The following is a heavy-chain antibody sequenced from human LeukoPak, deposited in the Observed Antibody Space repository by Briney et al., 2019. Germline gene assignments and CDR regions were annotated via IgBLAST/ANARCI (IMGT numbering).Heavy chain of an antibody. CDR3: TRDLAAVPGPRMDV. CDR2: INPDGNER. D-gene: IGHD6-19*01. J-gene: IGHJ6*02. Sequence: GGSLRLSCAASGFSFSSYYMSWVRQAPGKGLEWVALINPDGNERYYVDSVKGRFTISRDNARNSLHLQMDSLRDDDTAMYFCTRDLAAVPGPRMDVWGQGTTVTVSS. CDR1: GFSFSSYY. V-gene: IGHV3-7*03.